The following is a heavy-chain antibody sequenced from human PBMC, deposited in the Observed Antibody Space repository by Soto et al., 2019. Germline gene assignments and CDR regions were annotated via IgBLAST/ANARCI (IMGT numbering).Heavy chain of an antibody. D-gene: IGHD6-13*01. CDR1: GFTFSSYG. V-gene: IGHV3-33*01. Sequence: GGSLRLSCAASGFTFSSYGMHWVRQAPGKGLEWVAVIWYDGSNKYYADSVKGRFTISRDNSKNTLYLQMNSLRAEDTAVYYCVSIAGAGVAPDLYDYWGQGTLVTVSS. CDR2: IWYDGSNK. J-gene: IGHJ1*01. CDR3: VSIAGAGVAPDLYDY.